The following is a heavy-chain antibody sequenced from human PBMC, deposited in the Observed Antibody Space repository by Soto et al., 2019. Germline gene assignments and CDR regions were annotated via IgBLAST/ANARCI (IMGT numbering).Heavy chain of an antibody. V-gene: IGHV1-18*01. CDR1: GYTFTSYG. D-gene: IGHD3-3*01. Sequence: ASVKVSCKASGYTFTSYGISWVRQAPGQGLEWMGWISAYNGNTNYAQKLQGRVTMTTDTSTSTAYMELRSLRSDDTAVYYCARIRDPYYDFWSGYALDYWGQGTLVTVSS. CDR2: ISAYNGNT. J-gene: IGHJ4*02. CDR3: ARIRDPYYDFWSGYALDY.